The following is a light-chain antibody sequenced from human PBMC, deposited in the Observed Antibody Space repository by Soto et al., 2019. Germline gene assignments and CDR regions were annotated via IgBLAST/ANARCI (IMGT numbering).Light chain of an antibody. CDR3: QQTYSPTSIT. CDR2: GAS. J-gene: IGKJ5*01. Sequence: DIQMTQSPSSLSAYVGDRVTITCRASQSLNTSLNWYQQQPGKAPKVLLYGASRLQGGVPSRFSGSGSRADFTLTLTSLQPEDFAIYYCQQTYSPTSITFGQGTRL. V-gene: IGKV1-39*01. CDR1: QSLNTS.